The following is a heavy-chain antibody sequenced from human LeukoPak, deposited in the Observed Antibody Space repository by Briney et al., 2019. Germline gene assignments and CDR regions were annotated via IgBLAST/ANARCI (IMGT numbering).Heavy chain of an antibody. CDR1: GFTFSSYA. J-gene: IGHJ3*02. CDR3: ARVGGYYYDSSGYYSDAFDI. Sequence: PGGSLRLSCAASGFTFSSYAMHWVRQAPGKGLEWVAVISYDGSNKYYADSVKGRFTISRDNSKNTLYLQMNSLRAEDTAVYYCARVGGYYYDSSGYYSDAFDIWGQGTMVTVSS. D-gene: IGHD3-22*01. V-gene: IGHV3-30-3*01. CDR2: ISYDGSNK.